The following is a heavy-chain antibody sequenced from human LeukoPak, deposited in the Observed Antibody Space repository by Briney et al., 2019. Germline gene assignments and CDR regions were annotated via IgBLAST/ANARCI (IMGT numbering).Heavy chain of an antibody. D-gene: IGHD6-13*01. CDR3: ARGPSSWSFGMDV. V-gene: IGHV1-69*04. J-gene: IGHJ6*02. Sequence: SVKVSCKASGGTFSSYAISWVRQAPGQGLEWMGRIIPILGIANYAQKFQGRVTITADKSTSTAYMELSSLRSEDTAVYYCARGPSSWSFGMDVGGQGTTVTVSS. CDR1: GGTFSSYA. CDR2: IIPILGIA.